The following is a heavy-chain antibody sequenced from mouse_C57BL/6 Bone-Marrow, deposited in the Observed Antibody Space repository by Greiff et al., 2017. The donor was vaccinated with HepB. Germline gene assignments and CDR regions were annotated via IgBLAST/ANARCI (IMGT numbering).Heavy chain of an antibody. CDR1: GFSLSTFGMG. CDR2: IWWDDDK. D-gene: IGHD2-4*01. Sequence: QVTLKESGPGILQPSQTLSLTCSFSGFSLSTFGMGVGWIRQPSGKGLEWLAHIWWDDDKYYNPALKSRLTISKDTSQNQVFLKIANVDTADTATYYCARMVIYYDYDGRGYYAMDYWGQGTSVTVSS. J-gene: IGHJ4*01. V-gene: IGHV8-8*01. CDR3: ARMVIYYDYDGRGYYAMDY.